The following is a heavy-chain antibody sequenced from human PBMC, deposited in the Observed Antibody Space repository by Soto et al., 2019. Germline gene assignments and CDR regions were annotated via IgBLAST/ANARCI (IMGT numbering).Heavy chain of an antibody. CDR3: ARYYDNLTGYLDY. CDR2: ISAYSGKT. Sequence: QVQLVQSSAELKRPGASVKVSCKTSGFTFTRYAFTWVRQAPGQGFEWMGGISAYSGKTNYAQKFFGRVSLTTDASTNTAYLELKSLRSDDTAVYYCARYYDNLTGYLDYWGQGTLVTVSS. V-gene: IGHV1-18*04. CDR1: GFTFTRYA. D-gene: IGHD3-9*01. J-gene: IGHJ4*02.